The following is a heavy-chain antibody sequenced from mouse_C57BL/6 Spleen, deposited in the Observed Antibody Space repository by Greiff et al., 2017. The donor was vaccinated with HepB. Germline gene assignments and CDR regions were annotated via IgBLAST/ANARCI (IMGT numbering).Heavy chain of an antibody. Sequence: QVQLQQPGAELVRPGTSVKLSCKASGYTFTSYWMHWVKQRPGQGLEWIGVIDPSDSYTNYNQKFKGKATLTVDTSSSTAYMQLSSLTSEDSAVYYCARTLPYGSSYNYWGQGTTLTVSS. CDR3: ARTLPYGSSYNY. J-gene: IGHJ2*01. V-gene: IGHV1-59*01. CDR1: GYTFTSYW. D-gene: IGHD1-1*01. CDR2: IDPSDSYT.